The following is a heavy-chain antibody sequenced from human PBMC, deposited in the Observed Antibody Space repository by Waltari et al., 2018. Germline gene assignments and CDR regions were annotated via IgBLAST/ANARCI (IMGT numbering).Heavy chain of an antibody. CDR3: AKDYSRSKPLDY. CDR1: GFTFRSQG. J-gene: IGHJ4*02. Sequence: QVQLVESGGGVVQPGRPLRLSCAAAGFTFRSQGLHWVRQAPGKGLEWVAVISYDGSNKYYADSVKGRFTISRDNSKNTLYLQMNSLRAEDTAVYYCAKDYSRSKPLDYWGQGTLVTVSS. CDR2: ISYDGSNK. V-gene: IGHV3-30*18. D-gene: IGHD6-13*01.